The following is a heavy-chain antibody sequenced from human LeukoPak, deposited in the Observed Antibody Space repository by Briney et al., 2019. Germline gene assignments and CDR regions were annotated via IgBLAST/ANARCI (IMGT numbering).Heavy chain of an antibody. Sequence: SQTLSLTCAVSGDDVSTNSATWNWIRQSPSSGLEWLGRTYYRSKWFNENAVFVKSRTTLNADTSKNQFSLKLSSVTAADTAVYYCARHGRNCSVTSCYRAFDYWGQGTLVTVSS. CDR3: ARHGRNCSVTSCYRAFDY. CDR2: TYYRSKWFN. V-gene: IGHV6-1*01. D-gene: IGHD2-2*01. CDR1: GDDVSTNSAT. J-gene: IGHJ4*02.